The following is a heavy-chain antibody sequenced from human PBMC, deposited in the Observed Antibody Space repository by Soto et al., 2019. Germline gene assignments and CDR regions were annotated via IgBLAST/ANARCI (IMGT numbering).Heavy chain of an antibody. CDR3: AKGATGEYYYGMDV. Sequence: EVQLLESGGGLVQPGGSLRLSCAASGFTFSSYAMSWVRQAPGKGLGWVSAISGSGGSTYYADSVKGRFTISRDNSKNTLSLQMNSLRAEDTAVYYCAKGATGEYYYGMDVWGQGNTVTVSS. CDR2: ISGSGGST. D-gene: IGHD1-26*01. J-gene: IGHJ6*02. V-gene: IGHV3-23*01. CDR1: GFTFSSYA.